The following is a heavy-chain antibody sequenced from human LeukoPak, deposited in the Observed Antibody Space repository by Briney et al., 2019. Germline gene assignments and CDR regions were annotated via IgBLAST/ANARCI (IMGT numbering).Heavy chain of an antibody. J-gene: IGHJ4*02. CDR1: GYTFTGYY. CDR2: INPNSGGT. CDR3: ASTWYSSSSSTDY. V-gene: IGHV1-2*02. D-gene: IGHD6-6*01. Sequence: EASVKVSCKASGYTFTGYYMHWVRQAPGQGLEWMGWINPNSGGTNYAQKFQGRVTMTRDTSISTAYMELSRPRSDDTAVYYCASTWYSSSSSTDYWGQGTLVTVSS.